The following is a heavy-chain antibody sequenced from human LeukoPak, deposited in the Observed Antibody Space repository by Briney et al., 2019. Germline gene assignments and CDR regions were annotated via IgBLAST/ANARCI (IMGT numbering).Heavy chain of an antibody. CDR3: ARDHEQQLYYFDC. CDR2: ISYERSNK. Sequence: GGSLRLSCAASGFTFSSFAMHWVRQAPGKGLEWVGVISYERSNKYSAASVKGRFTISRDNSKNALYLQMNSLRAEDTAVYYCARDHEQQLYYFDCWGQGTLVTVCS. V-gene: IGHV3-30-3*01. D-gene: IGHD6-13*01. J-gene: IGHJ4*02. CDR1: GFTFSSFA.